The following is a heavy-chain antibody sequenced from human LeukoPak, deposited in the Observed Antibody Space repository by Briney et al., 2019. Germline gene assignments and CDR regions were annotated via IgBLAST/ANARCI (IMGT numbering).Heavy chain of an antibody. CDR3: ARVLNYYDSSGYYFSY. J-gene: IGHJ4*02. D-gene: IGHD3-22*01. CDR1: GFTFSYYT. CDR2: ISYDGSNK. Sequence: PGRSLRLSCAASGFTFSYYTMHWVRQAPGKGLEWVAVISYDGSNKYYADSVKGRFTISRDNSKNTLYLQMNSLRAEDTVVYYCARVLNYYDSSGYYFSYWGQGTLVTVSS. V-gene: IGHV3-30-3*01.